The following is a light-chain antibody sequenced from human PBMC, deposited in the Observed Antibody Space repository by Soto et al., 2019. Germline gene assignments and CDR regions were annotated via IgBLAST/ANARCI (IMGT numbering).Light chain of an antibody. Sequence: DIHMTQSPSTLSGSVGDRVTINCQASQTISSWLAWYQQKTGKAPKLLIYKASTLKSGVPSRFSGSGSGTECTLTISSLQPDDFSTYYCQHYNSYSEAFGQGTKVDIK. CDR2: KAS. CDR3: QHYNSYSEA. CDR1: QTISSW. V-gene: IGKV1-5*03. J-gene: IGKJ1*01.